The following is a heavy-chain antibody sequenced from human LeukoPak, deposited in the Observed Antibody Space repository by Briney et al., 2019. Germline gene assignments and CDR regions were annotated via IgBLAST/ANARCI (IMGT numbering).Heavy chain of an antibody. J-gene: IGHJ4*02. Sequence: ASVKVSCKASGYTFTSYGISWVRQAPGQGLEWMGWISAYNGNTNYAQKLQGRVTMTTDTSTSTAYMELRSLRYDDTAVYYCARDPSQWYSPDYFDYWGQGTLVTVSS. D-gene: IGHD2-15*01. CDR1: GYTFTSYG. CDR3: ARDPSQWYSPDYFDY. CDR2: ISAYNGNT. V-gene: IGHV1-18*01.